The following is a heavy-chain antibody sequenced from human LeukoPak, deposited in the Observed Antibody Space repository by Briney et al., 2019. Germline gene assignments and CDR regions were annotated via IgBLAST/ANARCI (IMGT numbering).Heavy chain of an antibody. V-gene: IGHV3-21*01. Sequence: GGSLRLSSAASGFTFSSYSMNWVRQAPGKGLEWVSSISSSSSYIYYADSVKGRFTISRDNAKNSLYLQMNSLRAEDTAVYYCAREKYDSSGYADYWGQGTLVTVSS. D-gene: IGHD3-22*01. J-gene: IGHJ4*02. CDR1: GFTFSSYS. CDR3: AREKYDSSGYADY. CDR2: ISSSSSYI.